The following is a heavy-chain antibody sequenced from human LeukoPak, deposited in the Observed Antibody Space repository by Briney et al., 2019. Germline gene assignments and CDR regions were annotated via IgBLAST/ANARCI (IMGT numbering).Heavy chain of an antibody. D-gene: IGHD4-17*01. J-gene: IGHJ6*02. CDR1: GFTFSSDW. Sequence: GGSLRLSCAASGFTFSSDWMSWVRQAPGKGLEWVPNRKQDGSEKYYVDSGKGRFTISRDNAKNSLYLQMNSPRAEDTAVYYCAREHDYGDYDGMDVWGQGTTVTVSS. V-gene: IGHV3-7*04. CDR2: RKQDGSEK. CDR3: AREHDYGDYDGMDV.